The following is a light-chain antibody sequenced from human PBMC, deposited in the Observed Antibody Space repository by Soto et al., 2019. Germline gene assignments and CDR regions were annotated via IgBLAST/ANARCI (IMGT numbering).Light chain of an antibody. CDR2: DAS. V-gene: IGKV3-20*01. J-gene: IGKJ1*01. CDR1: QSVSSSY. Sequence: EIVLTQSPGTLSLSPGDRVTLSCRASQSVSSSYLTWYQQKPGQATRLLIYDASSRATGIPDRFSGSGSGTDFTLTISRLEPEEFAVYYCQQYGTSPRTVGQGTKVEIK. CDR3: QQYGTSPRT.